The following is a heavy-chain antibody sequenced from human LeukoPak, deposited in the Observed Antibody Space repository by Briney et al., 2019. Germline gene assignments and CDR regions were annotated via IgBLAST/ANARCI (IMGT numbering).Heavy chain of an antibody. CDR2: IYTSGST. J-gene: IGHJ6*03. CDR3: ARYREEWPADYYMDV. V-gene: IGHV4-4*07. Sequence: SETLSLTCTVSGGSISSYYWSWIRQPAGKGLEWIGRIYTSGSTNYNPSLKSRVTMSVDTSKNQFSLKLSSVTAADPAVYYCARYREEWPADYYMDVWGKGTTVTVSS. D-gene: IGHD3-3*01. CDR1: GGSISSYY.